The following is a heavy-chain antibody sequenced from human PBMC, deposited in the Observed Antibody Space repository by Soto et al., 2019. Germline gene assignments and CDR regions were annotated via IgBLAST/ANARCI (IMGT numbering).Heavy chain of an antibody. CDR3: ARRLSLKLRYSGYDSRGRFDY. CDR2: IYYSGST. CDR1: GGSISSSSYY. J-gene: IGHJ4*02. D-gene: IGHD5-12*01. Sequence: SETLSLTCTVSGGSISSSSYYWGWIRQPPGKGLEWIGSIYYSGSTYYNPSLKSRVTISVDTSKNQFSLKLSSVTAADTAVYYCARRLSLKLRYSGYDSRGRFDYWGQGTLDTVSS. V-gene: IGHV4-39*01.